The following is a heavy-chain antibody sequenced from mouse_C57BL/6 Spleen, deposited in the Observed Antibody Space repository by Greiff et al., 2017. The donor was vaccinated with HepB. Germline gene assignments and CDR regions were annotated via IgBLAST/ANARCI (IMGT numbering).Heavy chain of an antibody. CDR2: INPSTGGT. CDR1: GYSFTGYY. Sequence: EVQLQESGPELVKPGASVKISCKASGYSFTGYYMNWVKQSPEKSLEWIGEINPSTGGTTYNQKFKAKATLTVDKSSSTAYMQLKSLTSEDSAVYYCARRDSNYVNDFDYWGQGTTLTVSS. D-gene: IGHD2-5*01. V-gene: IGHV1-42*01. J-gene: IGHJ2*01. CDR3: ARRDSNYVNDFDY.